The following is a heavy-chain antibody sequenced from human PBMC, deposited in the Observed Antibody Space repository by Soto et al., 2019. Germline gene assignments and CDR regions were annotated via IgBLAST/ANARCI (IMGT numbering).Heavy chain of an antibody. J-gene: IGHJ4*02. D-gene: IGHD1-1*01. V-gene: IGHV2-26*01. CDR2: IFWNGEK. CDR1: GFSPRDPKVG. Sequence: QVTLKESGPVLVKPTETLTLTCAVSGFSPRDPKVGGSWIRQPPGKALEWLAHIFWNGEKSYSTSLQRRLTISKDPSKSQVVLTMTNMDPVDTATYFCAHVRRLDGAHSYDYWGRGNLVPVSS. CDR3: AHVRRLDGAHSYDY.